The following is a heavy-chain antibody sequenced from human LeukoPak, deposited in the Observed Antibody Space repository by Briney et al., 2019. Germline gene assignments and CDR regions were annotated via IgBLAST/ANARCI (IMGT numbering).Heavy chain of an antibody. Sequence: GASVKVSCKASGYTFTGYYMHWVRQAPGQGLEWMGWINPNSGGTNYAQEFQGRVTMTRDTSISTAYMELSRLRSDDTAVYYCARKDYFGSGIYFFDYWGQGALVTVSS. V-gene: IGHV1-2*02. D-gene: IGHD3-10*01. CDR2: INPNSGGT. J-gene: IGHJ4*02. CDR1: GYTFTGYY. CDR3: ARKDYFGSGIYFFDY.